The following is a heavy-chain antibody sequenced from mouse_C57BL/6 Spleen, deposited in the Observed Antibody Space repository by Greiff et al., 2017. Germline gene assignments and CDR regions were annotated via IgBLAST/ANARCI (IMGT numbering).Heavy chain of an antibody. Sequence: QVQLQQPGAELVKPGASVKLSCKASGYTFPSYWMQWVKQRPGQGLEWIGEIDPSDSYTNYNQKFKGKATLTVDTSSSTAYMQLSSLTSEDSSVYYCARRHYGSSSYFDYWAQGTTLTVSS. J-gene: IGHJ2*01. D-gene: IGHD1-1*01. CDR3: ARRHYGSSSYFDY. CDR2: IDPSDSYT. CDR1: GYTFPSYW. V-gene: IGHV1-50*01.